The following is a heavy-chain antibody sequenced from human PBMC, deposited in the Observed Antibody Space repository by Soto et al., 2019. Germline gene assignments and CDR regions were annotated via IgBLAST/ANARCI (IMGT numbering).Heavy chain of an antibody. CDR1: GFTFSSYG. J-gene: IGHJ6*02. CDR2: ISYDGSNK. V-gene: IGHV3-30*18. D-gene: IGHD1-1*01. CDR3: AKDRLSWTYYYYYYGMYV. Sequence: QVQLVESGGGVVQPGRSLRLSCAASGFTFSSYGMHWVRQAPGKGLEWVAVISYDGSNKYYADAVKGRFTISRDNSKNTLYLQMNSLRAEDTAVYYCAKDRLSWTYYYYYYGMYVWGQGTTVTVSS.